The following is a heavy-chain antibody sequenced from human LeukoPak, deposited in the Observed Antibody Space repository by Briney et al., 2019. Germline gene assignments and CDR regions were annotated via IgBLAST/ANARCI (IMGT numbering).Heavy chain of an antibody. CDR3: ARSGAAAGLDY. D-gene: IGHD6-13*01. V-gene: IGHV3-21*01. Sequence: GGSLRLSCAASGFTFSSYSMNWVRQAPGKGLEWVSSISSSSSYIYYADSVKGRFTISRDNAKNSLYLQTNSLRAEDTAVYYCARSGAAAGLDYWAREPWSPSPQ. CDR1: GFTFSSYS. CDR2: ISSSSSYI. J-gene: IGHJ4*02.